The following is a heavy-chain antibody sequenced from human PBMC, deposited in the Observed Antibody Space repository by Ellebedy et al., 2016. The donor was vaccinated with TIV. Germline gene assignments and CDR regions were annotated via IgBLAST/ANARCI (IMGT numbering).Heavy chain of an antibody. J-gene: IGHJ4*02. D-gene: IGHD2-15*01. CDR1: GFSISDNY. CDR3: TGVYCSSGTCYVDD. V-gene: IGHV3-53*01. Sequence: GESLKISXEVSGFSISDNYINWIRQGPGTVLEWVSTVYSGGSAYYADSVRGRFTVSKDNSKNTVYLHLHTLRAADTAMYYCTGVYCSSGTCYVDDWGQGTLVTVSS. CDR2: VYSGGSA.